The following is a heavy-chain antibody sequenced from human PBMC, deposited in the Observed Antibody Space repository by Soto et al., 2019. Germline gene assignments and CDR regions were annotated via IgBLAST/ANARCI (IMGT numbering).Heavy chain of an antibody. CDR3: ARGQAAAPAMDV. J-gene: IGHJ6*02. CDR2: ISYSGST. Sequence: SETLSLTCSVSGGSISSGDYYWTWIRQPPGKGLEWIGYISYSGSTFYSPSLKRRVTISVDRSKNQFSLKLSSVTAADTAVYHGARGQAAAPAMDVWGQGTTVTVSS. D-gene: IGHD6-13*01. V-gene: IGHV4-30-4*01. CDR1: GGSISSGDYY.